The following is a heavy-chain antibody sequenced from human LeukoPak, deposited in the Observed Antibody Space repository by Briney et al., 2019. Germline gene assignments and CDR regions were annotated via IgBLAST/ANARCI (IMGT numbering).Heavy chain of an antibody. Sequence: PSETLSLTCAVSGGSISSGGYSWSWIRQPPGKGLEWIGYIYHSGSTYYNSSLKSRVTISVDTSKNQFSLKLSSVTAADTAVYYCARGGESMVRGVQYYFDYWGQGTLVTVSS. J-gene: IGHJ4*02. D-gene: IGHD3-10*01. V-gene: IGHV4-30-2*02. CDR1: GGSISSGGYS. CDR3: ARGGESMVRGVQYYFDY. CDR2: IYHSGST.